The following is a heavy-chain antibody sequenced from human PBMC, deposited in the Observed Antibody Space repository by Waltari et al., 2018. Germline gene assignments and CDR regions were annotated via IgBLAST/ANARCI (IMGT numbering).Heavy chain of an antibody. CDR1: GYSFTSYW. V-gene: IGHV5-51*01. D-gene: IGHD6-13*01. J-gene: IGHJ4*02. CDR3: ARRAYSSSWYYFDY. CDR2: LYPGDSDT. Sequence: EVQLVQSGAEVKKPGESLKISCKGSGYSFTSYWIGWVRQMPGKGLEWIGILYPGDSDTRYSPSFQVQVTISADKSISTAYLQWSSLKASDTAMYYCARRAYSSSWYYFDYWGQGTLVPVSS.